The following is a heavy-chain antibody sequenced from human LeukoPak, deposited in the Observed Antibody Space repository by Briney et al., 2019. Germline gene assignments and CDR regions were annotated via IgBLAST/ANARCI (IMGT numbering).Heavy chain of an antibody. Sequence: GGSLRLSCAASGFTFSDYYMSWIRQAPGKGLEWVSYISSSSYTNYADSVKGRFTISRDNAKNSLYLQMNSLRAEDTAVYYCARDPGVLRYFDWPAGLDYWGQGTLVTVSS. CDR1: GFTFSDYY. D-gene: IGHD3-9*01. CDR2: ISSSSYT. V-gene: IGHV3-11*05. CDR3: ARDPGVLRYFDWPAGLDY. J-gene: IGHJ4*02.